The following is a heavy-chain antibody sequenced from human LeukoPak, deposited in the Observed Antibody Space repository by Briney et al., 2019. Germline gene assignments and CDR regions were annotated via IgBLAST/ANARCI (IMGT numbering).Heavy chain of an antibody. CDR1: GYTITSYD. CDR3: ASLSGYYRYLLDY. J-gene: IGHJ4*02. V-gene: IGHV1-8*01. Sequence: ASVKVSCKASGYTITSYDINWVRQATGQGLEWMGWMNPNSGNTGYAQKFQGRVTMTRNTSISTAYMELSSLRSEDTAVYYCASLSGYYRYLLDYWGQGTLVTVSS. CDR2: MNPNSGNT. D-gene: IGHD3-22*01.